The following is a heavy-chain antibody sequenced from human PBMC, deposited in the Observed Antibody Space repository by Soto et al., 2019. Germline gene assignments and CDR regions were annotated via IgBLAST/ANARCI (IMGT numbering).Heavy chain of an antibody. CDR2: IYYSGST. CDR3: ARLNSYDYVWGSYRYTPYYFDY. CDR1: GGSISSSSYY. V-gene: IGHV4-39*01. Sequence: SETLSLTCTVSGGSISSSSYYWGWIRQPPGKGLEWIGSIYYSGSTYYNPSLKSRVTISVDTPKNQFSLKLSSVTAADTAVYYCARLNSYDYVWGSYRYTPYYFDYWGQGTLVTSPQ. J-gene: IGHJ4*02. D-gene: IGHD3-16*02.